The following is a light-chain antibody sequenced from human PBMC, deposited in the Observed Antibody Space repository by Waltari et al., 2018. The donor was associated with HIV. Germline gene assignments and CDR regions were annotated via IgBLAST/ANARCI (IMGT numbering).Light chain of an antibody. CDR2: DAS. V-gene: IGKV3-11*01. CDR1: QSVGRY. Sequence: DIMLTQSPATLSLSPGEGATLSCRASQSVGRYLAWYQHKPGQAPRLLIYDASNRATGIPARFSGGWSGTDFTLTISSLEPDDFALYYCQQRRSWPITFGQGTRIEIK. CDR3: QQRRSWPIT. J-gene: IGKJ5*01.